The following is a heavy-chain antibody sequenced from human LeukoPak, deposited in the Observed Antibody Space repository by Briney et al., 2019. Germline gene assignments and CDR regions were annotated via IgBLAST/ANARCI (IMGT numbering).Heavy chain of an antibody. CDR1: GGSVNNYY. CDR2: IYRGST. V-gene: IGHV4-59*08. J-gene: IGHJ4*02. CDR3: AGHAAISAAGTAPFDN. Sequence: SETLSLTCTVSGGSVNNYYWSWIRQPPGKGLDWIGYIYRGSTKYNPSFKSRVTISMDTSQNQISLKLISVTAADTAVYYCAGHAAISAAGTAPFDNWGKGTLVTVSS. D-gene: IGHD6-13*01.